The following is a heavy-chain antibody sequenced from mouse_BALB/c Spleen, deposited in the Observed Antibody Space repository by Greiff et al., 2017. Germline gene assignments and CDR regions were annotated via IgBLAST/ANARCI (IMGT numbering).Heavy chain of an antibody. V-gene: IGHV1S126*01. J-gene: IGHJ4*01. CDR3: ARIGYDGYGAMDY. CDR1: GYSFTSYW. Sequence: QVQLKQSGPRLVRPGASVKISCKASGYSFTSYWMHWVQQRPGQGLEWIGMIDPSDSETRLNQKFKDKATLTVDKSSSTAYMQLSSPTSEDTAVYYCARIGYDGYGAMDYWGQGTSVTVSS. D-gene: IGHD2-3*01. CDR2: IDPSDSET.